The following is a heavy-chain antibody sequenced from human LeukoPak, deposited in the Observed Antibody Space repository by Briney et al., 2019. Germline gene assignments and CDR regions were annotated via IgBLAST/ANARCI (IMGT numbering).Heavy chain of an antibody. CDR2: INPSAGST. Sequence: ASVKVSCKASGYTFTSYYMHWVRQAPGQGLEWLGVINPSAGSTTYAQKFQGRVTVTRDTSTSTVYMELSRLRSEDTAVYYCAKDWEYYGSGSYFVDHWGQGTLVTVSS. J-gene: IGHJ4*02. D-gene: IGHD3-10*01. CDR3: AKDWEYYGSGSYFVDH. V-gene: IGHV1-46*01. CDR1: GYTFTSYY.